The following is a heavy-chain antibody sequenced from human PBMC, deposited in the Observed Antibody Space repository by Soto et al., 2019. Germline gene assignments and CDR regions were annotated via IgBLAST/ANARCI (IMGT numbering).Heavy chain of an antibody. J-gene: IGHJ1*01. D-gene: IGHD3-3*01. V-gene: IGHV4-61*01. Sequence: QVQLLESGPGLVKPSETLSLTCTVSGGSVSSGSYYWSWIRQPPGKGLEWIGYIYYSGSTNYNPSLKSRVTISVDTSKNQFSLKLSSVTAADTAVYYCARGSGVDSGRYLQHWGQGTLVTVSS. CDR3: ARGSGVDSGRYLQH. CDR2: IYYSGST. CDR1: GGSVSSGSYY.